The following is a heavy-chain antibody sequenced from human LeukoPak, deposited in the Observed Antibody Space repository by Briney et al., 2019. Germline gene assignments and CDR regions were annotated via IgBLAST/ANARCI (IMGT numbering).Heavy chain of an antibody. CDR3: ARNYSSSSSSRYFDS. V-gene: IGHV4-4*07. Sequence: SETLSLTCTVSGGSISSYYWSWIRQPAGKGLEWIGRIYTSGSTNYNPSLKSRVTMSVDTSKNQFSLKLSSVTAADTAVYYCARNYSSSSSSRYFDSWGQGTLVTVSS. J-gene: IGHJ4*02. D-gene: IGHD6-6*01. CDR1: GGSISSYY. CDR2: IYTSGST.